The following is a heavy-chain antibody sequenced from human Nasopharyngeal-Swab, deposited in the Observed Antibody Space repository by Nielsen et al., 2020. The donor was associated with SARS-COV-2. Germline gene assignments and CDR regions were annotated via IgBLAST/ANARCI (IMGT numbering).Heavy chain of an antibody. CDR1: GFTFTNLG. Sequence: GESLKISCAASGFTFTNLGMHWVRQAPGKGLEWVAVIWYDGSYKYYADSVKGRFTISRDSSQITVYLQTNSLRAEDTAVYYCARGSGSPRGGLDYWGQGILVTVSS. J-gene: IGHJ4*02. CDR3: ARGSGSPRGGLDY. CDR2: IWYDGSYK. D-gene: IGHD3-10*01. V-gene: IGHV3-33*01.